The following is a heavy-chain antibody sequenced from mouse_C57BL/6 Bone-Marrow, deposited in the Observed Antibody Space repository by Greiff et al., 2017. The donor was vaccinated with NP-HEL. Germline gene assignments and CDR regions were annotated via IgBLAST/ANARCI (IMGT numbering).Heavy chain of an antibody. Sequence: VQLQESGAELVKPGASVKMSCKASGYTFTSYWITWVKQRPGQGLEWIGDIYPGSGSTNYNEKFKSKATLTVDTSSSTAYMQLSSLTSEDSAVYYCACVWFAYWGQGTLVTVSA. CDR2: IYPGSGST. CDR1: GYTFTSYW. CDR3: ACVWFAY. J-gene: IGHJ3*01. V-gene: IGHV1-55*01.